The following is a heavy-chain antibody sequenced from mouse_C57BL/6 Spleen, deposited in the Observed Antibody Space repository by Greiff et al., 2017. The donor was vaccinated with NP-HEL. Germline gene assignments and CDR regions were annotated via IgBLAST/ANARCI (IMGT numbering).Heavy chain of an antibody. D-gene: IGHD1-1*01. CDR3: ARRDYGSSYYFDY. J-gene: IGHJ2*01. V-gene: IGHV1-82*01. Sequence: QVQLKESGPELVKPGASVKISCTASGYAFSSSWMNWVKQRPGKGLEWIGRIYPGDGDTNYDGKFNGKATLTADNSSSTAYMQLSSLTSEDTAVYFCARRDYGSSYYFDYWGQGTTLTVSS. CDR2: IYPGDGDT. CDR1: GYAFSSSW.